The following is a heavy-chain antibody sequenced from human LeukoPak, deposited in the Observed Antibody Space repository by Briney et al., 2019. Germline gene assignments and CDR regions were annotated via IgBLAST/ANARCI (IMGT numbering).Heavy chain of an antibody. J-gene: IGHJ4*02. CDR1: GGSINSGDYY. V-gene: IGHV4-30-4*01. CDR2: IYYSGST. D-gene: IGHD3-10*01. Sequence: PSETLSLTCTVSGGSINSGDYYWTWIRQPPGKGLEWIGYIYYSGSTYYHPSLKSRVIISTDTSENQFSLKLSSVTAADTAVYYCARVRYYTSGTYYNVVDYWGQGTLVTVSS. CDR3: ARVRYYTSGTYYNVVDY.